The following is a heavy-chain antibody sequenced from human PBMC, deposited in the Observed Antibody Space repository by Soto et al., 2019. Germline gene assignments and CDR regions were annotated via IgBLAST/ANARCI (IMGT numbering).Heavy chain of an antibody. Sequence: QLQLQESGSGLVKPSQTLSLTCAVSGGSISSGGYSWSWIRQPPGKGLEWIGYIYHSGSTYYNPSLKSRVIISVDRSKNQFSLKLSSVTAADTAVYYCARGMTTVTTIDYWGQGTLVTVSS. CDR2: IYHSGST. D-gene: IGHD4-4*01. CDR3: ARGMTTVTTIDY. J-gene: IGHJ4*02. CDR1: GGSISSGGYS. V-gene: IGHV4-30-2*01.